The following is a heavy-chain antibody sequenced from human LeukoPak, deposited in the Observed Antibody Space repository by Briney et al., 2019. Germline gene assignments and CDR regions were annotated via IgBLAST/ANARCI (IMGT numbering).Heavy chain of an antibody. D-gene: IGHD2-15*01. Sequence: GASVKVSCKASGYTFTSYAMHWVRQAPGQRLEWMGWINAGNGNTKYSQKFQGRVTITRGTSASTAYMELSSLRSEDTAVYYCAKYCSGGSCYSRYYFDYWGQGTLVTVSS. V-gene: IGHV1-3*01. CDR1: GYTFTSYA. J-gene: IGHJ4*02. CDR3: AKYCSGGSCYSRYYFDY. CDR2: INAGNGNT.